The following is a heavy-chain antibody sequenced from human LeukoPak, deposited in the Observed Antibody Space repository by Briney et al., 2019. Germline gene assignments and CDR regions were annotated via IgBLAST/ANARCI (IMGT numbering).Heavy chain of an antibody. CDR2: FDPEDGET. CDR3: ATAAVAGTGLLFDY. Sequence: ASVKVSCKVSGYTLTELSMHWVRQAPGKGLEWIGGFDPEDGETIYAQKFQGRVTMTEDTSTDTAYMELSSLRSEDTAVYYCATAAVAGTGLLFDYWGQGTLVTVSS. J-gene: IGHJ4*02. CDR1: GYTLTELS. D-gene: IGHD6-19*01. V-gene: IGHV1-24*01.